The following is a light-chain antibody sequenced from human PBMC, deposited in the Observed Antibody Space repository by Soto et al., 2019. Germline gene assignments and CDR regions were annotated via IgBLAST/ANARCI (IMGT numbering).Light chain of an antibody. CDR3: LQSASSPRT. CDR2: GAF. CDR1: QNVGKNF. J-gene: IGKJ1*01. V-gene: IGKV3-20*01. Sequence: EIVLTQSPGTLSLSPGERATLSCRASQNVGKNFLTWYQQKPGQAPRLLVYGAFTRATGIPDRFVGSGSGTDFTLTISRLEPEDCAVYFCLQSASSPRTFGQGNTVEIK.